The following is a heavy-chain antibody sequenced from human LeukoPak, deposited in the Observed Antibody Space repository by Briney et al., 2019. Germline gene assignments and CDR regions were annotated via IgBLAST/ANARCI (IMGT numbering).Heavy chain of an antibody. D-gene: IGHD6-13*01. Sequence: SETLSLTCTVSGGSISSYYWSWIRQPAGKGLEQIGRIYSTGSTNYNPSLKSRVTMSVDTSKNQFSLRLRSVTAADTAVYYCARQIASAGTAGFDFWGQGALVTVSS. CDR2: IYSTGST. J-gene: IGHJ4*02. CDR3: ARQIASAGTAGFDF. V-gene: IGHV4-4*07. CDR1: GGSISSYY.